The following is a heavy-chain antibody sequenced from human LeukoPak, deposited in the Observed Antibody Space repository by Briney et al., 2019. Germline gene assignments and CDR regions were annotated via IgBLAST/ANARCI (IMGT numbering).Heavy chain of an antibody. CDR3: ARGGVFDH. CDR1: GGSFSGYF. D-gene: IGHD3-16*01. V-gene: IGHV4-34*01. CDR2: INHSGST. J-gene: IGHJ4*02. Sequence: PSETLSLTCAVYGGSFSGYFWSWIRQPPGKGLEWIGEINHSGSTNYNPSLKSRVTISVDTSKNQFSLKLSSVTAADTAVYYCARGGVFDHWGQGTLVTVSS.